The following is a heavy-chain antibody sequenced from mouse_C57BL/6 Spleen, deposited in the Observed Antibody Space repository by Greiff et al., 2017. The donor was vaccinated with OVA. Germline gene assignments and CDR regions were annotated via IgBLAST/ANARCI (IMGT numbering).Heavy chain of an antibody. CDR3: ARRHRSGYVSFDY. CDR2: IYPGSGST. V-gene: IGHV1-55*01. J-gene: IGHJ2*01. D-gene: IGHD3-1*01. Sequence: VQLQQPGAELVKPGASVKMSCKASGYTFTSYWLTWVKQRPGQGLEWIGDIYPGSGSTNYNEKFKSKATLTVDTSSSTAYMQLSSLTSEDSAVYYCARRHRSGYVSFDYWGQGTTLTVSS. CDR1: GYTFTSYW.